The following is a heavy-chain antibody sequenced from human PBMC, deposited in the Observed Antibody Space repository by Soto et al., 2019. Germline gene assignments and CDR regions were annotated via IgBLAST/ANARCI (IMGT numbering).Heavy chain of an antibody. V-gene: IGHV4-39*01. Sequence: PSETLSLTCTVSGGSISSSSYYWGWIRQPPGKGLEWIGSIYYSGSTYYNPSLKSRVTISVDTSKNQFSLKLSSVTAADTAVYYCARRNDFWSGYYNDYWGQGTLVTV. CDR3: ARRNDFWSGYYNDY. CDR1: GGSISSSSYY. D-gene: IGHD3-3*01. J-gene: IGHJ4*02. CDR2: IYYSGST.